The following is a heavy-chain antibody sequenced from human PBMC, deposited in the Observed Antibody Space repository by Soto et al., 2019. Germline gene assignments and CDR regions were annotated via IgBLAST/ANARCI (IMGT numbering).Heavy chain of an antibody. CDR3: AKDPYGDYAFNYYYGMDV. J-gene: IGHJ6*02. CDR1: GFTFSSYA. Sequence: GGSLRLSCAASGFTFSSYAMSWVRQAPGQGLEWVSAISGSGGSTYYADSVKGRFTISRDNSKNTLYLQMNSLRAEDTAVYYCAKDPYGDYAFNYYYGMDVWGQGTTVTVSS. V-gene: IGHV3-23*01. D-gene: IGHD4-17*01. CDR2: ISGSGGST.